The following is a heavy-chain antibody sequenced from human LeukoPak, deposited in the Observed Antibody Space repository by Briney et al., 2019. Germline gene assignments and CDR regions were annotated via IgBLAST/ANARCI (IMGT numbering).Heavy chain of an antibody. D-gene: IGHD6-13*01. V-gene: IGHV3-53*01. J-gene: IGHJ4*02. CDR3: ARDPDSSSWYLL. CDR2: IYSGGST. Sequence: GGSLRLSCAASGFTVSRNYMSWVRQAPGKGLEWVSVIYSGGSTYYADSVKGRFTISRDISKKTLYLQMNSLRAEDTAVYYCARDPDSSSWYLLWGQGTLVTVSS. CDR1: GFTVSRNY.